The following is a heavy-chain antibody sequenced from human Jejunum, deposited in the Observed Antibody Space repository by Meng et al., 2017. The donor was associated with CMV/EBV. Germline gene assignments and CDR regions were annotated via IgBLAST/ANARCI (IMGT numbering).Heavy chain of an antibody. D-gene: IGHD5-24*01. V-gene: IGHV3-74*03. CDR2: INADGSRT. CDR3: VRDAGRGHGYNYLGYFDY. J-gene: IGHJ4*02. CDR1: TFNYFF. Sequence: TFNYFFMHWVRQAQGKGLVWVSTINADGSRTTYADSVKGRFTISRDNAKNTLYLQMDSLRADDTAVYYCVRDAGRGHGYNYLGYFDYWGQGTLVTVSS.